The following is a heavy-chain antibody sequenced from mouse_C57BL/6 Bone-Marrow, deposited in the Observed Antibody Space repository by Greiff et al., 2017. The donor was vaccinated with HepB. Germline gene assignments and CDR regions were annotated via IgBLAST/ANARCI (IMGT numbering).Heavy chain of an antibody. CDR2: IRLKSDNYAT. J-gene: IGHJ3*01. Sequence: EVQRVESGGGLVQPGGSMKLSCVASGFTFSNYWMNWVRQSPEKGLEWVAQIRLKSDNYATHYAESVKGRFTISRDDSKSSVYLQMNNLRAEDTGIYYCTRREDSSGYFAYWGQGTLVTVSA. CDR3: TRREDSSGYFAY. D-gene: IGHD3-2*02. V-gene: IGHV6-3*01. CDR1: GFTFSNYW.